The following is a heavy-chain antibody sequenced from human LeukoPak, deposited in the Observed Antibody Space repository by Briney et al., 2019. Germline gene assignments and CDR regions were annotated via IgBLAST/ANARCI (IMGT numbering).Heavy chain of an antibody. CDR2: VSYSGNT. CDR3: ARQRYPSMSPFDY. D-gene: IGHD2/OR15-2a*01. Sequence: SETLSLTCTVSGGSIGTSYWSWIRQPPGKGLEWIGYVSYSGNTNYNPSLKSRVTVSVDSSKNQFPLMLTSVTAADTADYYCARQRYPSMSPFDYGGQGTLVSVSS. CDR1: GGSIGTSY. V-gene: IGHV4-59*08. J-gene: IGHJ4*02.